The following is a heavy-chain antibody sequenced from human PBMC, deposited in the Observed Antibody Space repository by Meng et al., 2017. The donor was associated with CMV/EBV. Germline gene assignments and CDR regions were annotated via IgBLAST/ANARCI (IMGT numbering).Heavy chain of an antibody. CDR2: INHSGST. CDR3: ASLSTMLVVEN. CDR1: GGSFSGYY. J-gene: IGHJ4*02. V-gene: IGHV4-34*01. D-gene: IGHD3-22*01. Sequence: SCAVYGGSFSGYYWSWIRQPPGKGLEWIGEINHSGSTNYNPSLKSRVTISVDTSKNQSSLKLSSVTAADTAVYYCASLSTMLVVENWGQGTLVTVSS.